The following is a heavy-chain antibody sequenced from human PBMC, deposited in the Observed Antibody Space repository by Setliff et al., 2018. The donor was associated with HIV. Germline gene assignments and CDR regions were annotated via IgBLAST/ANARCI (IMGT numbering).Heavy chain of an antibody. V-gene: IGHV4-38-2*01. CDR1: GYSISSGYY. CDR3: ARSIHGGGSEPFDT. J-gene: IGHJ5*02. CDR2: FYHSTT. Sequence: SETLFLTCVVSGYSISSGYYWGWIRQPPGTGLEWIGSFYHSTTYYNPSLKSRVTISVDTSKNQFSLKLISVTAADTAVYYCARSIHGGGSEPFDTWGQGILVTVSS. D-gene: IGHD3-10*01.